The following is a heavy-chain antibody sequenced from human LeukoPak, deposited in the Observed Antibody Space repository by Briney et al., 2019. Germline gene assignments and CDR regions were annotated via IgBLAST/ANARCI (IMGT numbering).Heavy chain of an antibody. CDR3: TREKEGYNFGLDYYYYYMDV. V-gene: IGHV3-23*01. CDR2: ISGSGDST. D-gene: IGHD5-18*01. CDR1: GFTFSSYA. Sequence: GGSLRLSCAASGFTFSSYAMSWVRQAPGRGLEWVSAISGSGDSTYYADSVKGRFTISRDNSKNTLYLQMNSLETEDTAVYYCTREKEGYNFGLDYYYYYMDVWGKGTTVTVSS. J-gene: IGHJ6*03.